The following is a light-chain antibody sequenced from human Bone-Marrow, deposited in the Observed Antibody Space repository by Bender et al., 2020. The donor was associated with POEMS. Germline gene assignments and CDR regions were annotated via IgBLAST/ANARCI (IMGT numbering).Light chain of an antibody. CDR1: NSNIGRNY. Sequence: QSVLTQPPSASGTPGQRVTISCAGSNSNIGRNYVDWYQHLPGTAPRLVVYSNYQRPSGVPARFSGSKSGTSASLAISDIQSEDEGDYYCSSWDDSLSGWVFGGGTKLTVL. CDR2: SNY. V-gene: IGLV1-47*02. J-gene: IGLJ3*02. CDR3: SSWDDSLSGWV.